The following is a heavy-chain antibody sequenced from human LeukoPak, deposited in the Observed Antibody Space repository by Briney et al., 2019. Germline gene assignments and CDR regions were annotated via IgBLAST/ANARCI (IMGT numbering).Heavy chain of an antibody. Sequence: PSETLSLTCAISGGSVASPNWWTWVRQPPGKGLEWIGQIFHSGNTNYNPSLESRVTISRDTSKNQFSLKLTSVTTADTAVYYCARAGGVKTAALDLDYWGQGTLVTVSS. V-gene: IGHV4-4*02. CDR1: GGSVASPNW. CDR2: IFHSGNT. D-gene: IGHD6-25*01. CDR3: ARAGGVKTAALDLDY. J-gene: IGHJ4*02.